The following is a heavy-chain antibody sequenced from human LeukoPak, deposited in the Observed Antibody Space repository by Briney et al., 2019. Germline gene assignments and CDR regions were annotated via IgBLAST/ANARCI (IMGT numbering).Heavy chain of an antibody. V-gene: IGHV3-33*03. D-gene: IGHD3-9*01. CDR3: ATYWRYFDWLLSDI. CDR1: GFTFSNYG. Sequence: GGSLRLSCAASGFTFSNYGMHWVRQAPRQGLEWVAVIWYDGSNGYYADSVKGRFTISRDNVKNSLYLQMNGLRAEDTAVYYCATYWRYFDWLLSDIWGLGTMVTVSS. J-gene: IGHJ3*02. CDR2: IWYDGSNG.